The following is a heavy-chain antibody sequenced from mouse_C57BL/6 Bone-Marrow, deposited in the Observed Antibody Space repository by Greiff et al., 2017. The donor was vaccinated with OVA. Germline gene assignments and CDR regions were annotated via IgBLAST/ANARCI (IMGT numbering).Heavy chain of an antibody. V-gene: IGHV1-26*01. CDR2: INPNNGGT. Sequence: DVHLVESGPELVKPGASVKISCKASGYTFTDYYMNWVKQSHGKSLEWIGDINPNNGGTSYNQKFKGKATLTVDKSSSTAYMELRSLTSEDSAVYYCARDDYDENAMDYWGQGTSVTVSS. D-gene: IGHD2-4*01. J-gene: IGHJ4*01. CDR1: GYTFTDYY. CDR3: ARDDYDENAMDY.